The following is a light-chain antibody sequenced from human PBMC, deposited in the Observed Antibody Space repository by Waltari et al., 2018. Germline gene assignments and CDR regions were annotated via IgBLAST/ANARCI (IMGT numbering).Light chain of an antibody. Sequence: ETVLRQSPVTPGSSAGERATHPCRASQSVGRALAWYQQKPGQAPRLLIHDTSARATGNPGRLSGSGSGTDFSLTINRVEPEDVAVYYCQMYVRLPVTFGQGTKVEVK. CDR2: DTS. CDR3: QMYVRLPVT. V-gene: IGKV3-20*01. CDR1: QSVGRA. J-gene: IGKJ1*01.